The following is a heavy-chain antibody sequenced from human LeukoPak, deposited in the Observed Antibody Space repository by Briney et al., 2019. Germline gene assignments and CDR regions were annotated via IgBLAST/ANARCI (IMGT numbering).Heavy chain of an antibody. V-gene: IGHV3-53*01. Sequence: GGSLRLSCAPSGFTVSTNYMSWVRQAPGRGLEWVSVIYAGGTTYYADSVRGRFTISRDNSKNTLYLQMNSLRDEDTAVYYCARDSSGWYDHWGQGTLVSVSS. CDR3: ARDSSGWYDH. CDR2: IYAGGTT. D-gene: IGHD6-19*01. CDR1: GFTVSTNY. J-gene: IGHJ5*02.